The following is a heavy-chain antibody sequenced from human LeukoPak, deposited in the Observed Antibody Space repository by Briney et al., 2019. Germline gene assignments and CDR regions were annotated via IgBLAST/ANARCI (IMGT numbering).Heavy chain of an antibody. J-gene: IGHJ5*02. Sequence: GGSLRLSCAASGFTFSSYGMSWVRQAPGKGLEWVSAISGSGGSTYYADSVKGRFTISRDNSKNTLYLQMNSLRAEDTAVYYCAKDFAPWFGESPRADKFDPWGQGTLVTVSS. CDR2: ISGSGGST. CDR3: AKDFAPWFGESPRADKFDP. D-gene: IGHD3-10*01. V-gene: IGHV3-23*01. CDR1: GFTFSSYG.